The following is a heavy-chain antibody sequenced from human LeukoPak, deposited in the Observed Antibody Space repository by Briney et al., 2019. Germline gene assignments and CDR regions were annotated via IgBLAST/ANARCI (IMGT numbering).Heavy chain of an antibody. CDR2: ISGSGGST. J-gene: IGHJ4*02. D-gene: IGHD2-21*02. V-gene: IGHV3-23*01. CDR3: AKDPLGAYCGGDCYPY. Sequence: GGSLRLSCAASGFTFSNAWMSWVRQAPGKGLEWVSAISGSGGSTYYADSVKGRFTISRDNSKNTLYLQMNSLRAEDTAVYYCAKDPLGAYCGGDCYPYWGQGTLVTVSS. CDR1: GFTFSNAW.